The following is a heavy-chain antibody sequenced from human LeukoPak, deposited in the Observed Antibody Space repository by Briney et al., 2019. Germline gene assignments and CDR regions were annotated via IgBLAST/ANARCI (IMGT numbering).Heavy chain of an antibody. CDR1: GYSFTRYW. CDR3: ARGGPHYFDSSGYSDAFDI. D-gene: IGHD3-22*01. Sequence: GESLQISCQGSGYSFTRYWIGWVRQMPGKGLEWMGIIYPGDSDTRYSPSFQGQVTISADKSISTAYLQWSSLKASDTAMYYCARGGPHYFDSSGYSDAFDIWGQGTMVTVSS. V-gene: IGHV5-51*01. J-gene: IGHJ3*02. CDR2: IYPGDSDT.